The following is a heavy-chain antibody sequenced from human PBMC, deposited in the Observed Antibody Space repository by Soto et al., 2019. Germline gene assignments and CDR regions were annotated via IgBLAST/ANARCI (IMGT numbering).Heavy chain of an antibody. CDR2: VSPYSGNT. CDR1: GDTLTSYG. V-gene: IGHV1-18*01. D-gene: IGHD3-10*01. Sequence: QLQWVQSGVEVKKPGSSLKVSGQASGDTLTSYGISWVRQAPGQGLEWMGWVSPYSGNTNYSPKVQGRVTLTTDTTTSTAYMELRSLTSDDTAVYYCAAGTFLGPWQYWGQGTLVTVSS. J-gene: IGHJ4*02. CDR3: AAGTFLGPWQY.